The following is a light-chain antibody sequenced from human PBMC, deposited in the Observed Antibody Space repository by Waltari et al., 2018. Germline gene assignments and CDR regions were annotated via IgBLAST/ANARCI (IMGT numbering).Light chain of an antibody. Sequence: AIRLTQSPSSIAASTGDRVTITCRASQGVGSYLAWYQQKSGRAPKLLLYASSSLEAEVPSRFGGSGSGTDFTLTISGLQSEDFASYFCQQYYSYPATFGQGTRV. CDR3: QQYYSYPAT. CDR1: QGVGSY. CDR2: ASS. J-gene: IGKJ1*01. V-gene: IGKV1-8*01.